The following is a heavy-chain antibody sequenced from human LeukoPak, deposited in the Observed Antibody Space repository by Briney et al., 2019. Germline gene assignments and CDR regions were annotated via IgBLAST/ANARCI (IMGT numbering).Heavy chain of an antibody. V-gene: IGHV3-30*02. CDR3: ANLPATTSPFDY. J-gene: IGHJ4*02. Sequence: PGGSLRLSCAASGFTFDTYDIHWVRQAPGKGLEWVAFIQYDGRNKYYADSVKGRFTISRDTSKNTLYLQMNSLRAEDTALYYCANLPATTSPFDYWGQGTLVTVSS. D-gene: IGHD2-2*01. CDR1: GFTFDTYD. CDR2: IQYDGRNK.